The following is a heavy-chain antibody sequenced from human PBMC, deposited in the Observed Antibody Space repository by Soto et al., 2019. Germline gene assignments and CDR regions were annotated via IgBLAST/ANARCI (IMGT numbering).Heavy chain of an antibody. CDR2: IYYSGST. CDR3: ARHDWARFYGMDV. CDR1: GGSISSGGYY. Sequence: SETLSLTCTVSGGSISSGGYYWSWIRQHPGKGLERIVYIYYSGSTYYNPSLKSRVTIFVDTSKSQFSLILDPVTAADTAVYYCARHDWARFYGMDVWGQGTTVTVS. V-gene: IGHV4-39*01. J-gene: IGHJ6*02. D-gene: IGHD2-21*01.